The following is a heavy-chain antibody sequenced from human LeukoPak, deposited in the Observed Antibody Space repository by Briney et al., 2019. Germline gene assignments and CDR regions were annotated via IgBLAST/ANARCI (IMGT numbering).Heavy chain of an antibody. J-gene: IGHJ4*02. V-gene: IGHV4-4*07. D-gene: IGHD2-21*01. CDR2: VYTSGST. CDR1: GGSISSSY. CDR3: ARGPNSAL. Sequence: PSETLSLTCTVSGGSISSSYWSWIRQPAGKGLEWIGRVYTSGSTNYNYNPSLKSRLTMSVDTSKNQFSLKLSSVTAADTAVYYCARGPNSALWGQGTLVTVSS.